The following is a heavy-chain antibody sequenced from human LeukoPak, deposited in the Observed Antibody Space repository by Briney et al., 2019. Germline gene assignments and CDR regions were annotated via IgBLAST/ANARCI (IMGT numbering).Heavy chain of an antibody. CDR1: GYTLTELS. D-gene: IGHD3-10*01. J-gene: IGHJ4*02. Sequence: GVSVKVSCKVSGYTLTELSMHWVRQAPGKGLEWMGGFDPEDGETIYAQKFQGRVTMTEDTSTDTAYMELSSLRSEDTAVYYCATERGGYGSGSPTYSLDYWGQGTLVTVSS. V-gene: IGHV1-24*01. CDR3: ATERGGYGSGSPTYSLDY. CDR2: FDPEDGET.